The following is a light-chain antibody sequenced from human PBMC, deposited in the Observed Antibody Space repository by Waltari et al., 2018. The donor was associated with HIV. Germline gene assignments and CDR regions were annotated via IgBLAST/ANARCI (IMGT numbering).Light chain of an antibody. V-gene: IGLV3-21*04. Sequence: YVLTQPPSVSVAPGKTASLACGGDNLGSKSVHWYQQKPGQAPVLVVYYDSERPSGISGRISGSNSGNTATLTISRVEAGDEADYYCQVWDTVTDQGVFGGGTKLTVL. CDR2: YDS. CDR1: NLGSKS. J-gene: IGLJ3*02. CDR3: QVWDTVTDQGV.